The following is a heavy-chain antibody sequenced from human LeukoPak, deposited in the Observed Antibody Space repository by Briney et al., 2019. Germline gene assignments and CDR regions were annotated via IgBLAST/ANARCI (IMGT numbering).Heavy chain of an antibody. J-gene: IGHJ4*02. CDR2: ISSSSSYI. D-gene: IGHD1-7*01. Sequence: GGSLRLSCAASGFIFSSYSMNWVRQAPGKGLEWVSSISSSSSYIYYADSVKGRFTISRDNAKNSLYLQMNSLRAEGTAVYYCARASITGTTTDFDYWGQGTLVTVSS. V-gene: IGHV3-21*01. CDR3: ARASITGTTTDFDY. CDR1: GFIFSSYS.